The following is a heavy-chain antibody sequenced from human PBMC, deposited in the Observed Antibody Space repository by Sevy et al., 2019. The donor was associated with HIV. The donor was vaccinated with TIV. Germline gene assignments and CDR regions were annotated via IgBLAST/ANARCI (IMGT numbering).Heavy chain of an antibody. CDR3: VREVDTALARNFDY. CDR2: ISGSGSRT. CDR1: GFTFSSYA. Sequence: GGSLRLSCAASGFTFSSYAMSWVRQAPGKGLEWVSTISGSGSRTYYADSVKGRFTISRDNAKNTLYLQMNSLRAEDTALYYCVREVDTALARNFDYWGQGTLVTVSS. V-gene: IGHV3-23*01. D-gene: IGHD5-18*01. J-gene: IGHJ4*02.